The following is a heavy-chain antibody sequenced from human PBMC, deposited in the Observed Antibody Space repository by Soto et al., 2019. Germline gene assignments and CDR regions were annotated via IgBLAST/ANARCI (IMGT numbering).Heavy chain of an antibody. CDR2: IWYDGSNK. V-gene: IGHV3-33*01. D-gene: IGHD6-19*01. CDR1: GFTFSSYG. CDR3: ARPRFSIAVDPYYYYGMDV. J-gene: IGHJ6*02. Sequence: GGSLRLSCAASGFTFSSYGMHWVRQAPGKGLEWVAVIWYDGSNKYYADSVKGRFTISRDNSKNTLYLQMNSLRAEDTAVYYCARPRFSIAVDPYYYYGMDVWGQGTTVTVSS.